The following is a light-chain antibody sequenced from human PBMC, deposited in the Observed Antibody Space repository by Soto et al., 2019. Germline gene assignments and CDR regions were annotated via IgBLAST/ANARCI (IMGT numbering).Light chain of an antibody. V-gene: IGKV3-20*01. CDR2: GAS. CDR3: QQYGSSPLT. Sequence: ENVVTQSPGTLSWSPGERATLSCRASQSVSSSYLAWYQQKPGQAPRLLIYGASSRATGIPDRFSGSGSGTDFTLTISRLEPEDFAVYYCQQYGSSPLTFGGGTKVDIK. J-gene: IGKJ4*01. CDR1: QSVSSSY.